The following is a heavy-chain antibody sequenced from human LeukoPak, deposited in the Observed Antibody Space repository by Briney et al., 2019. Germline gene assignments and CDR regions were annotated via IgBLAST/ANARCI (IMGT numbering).Heavy chain of an antibody. CDR1: GFTFSSYG. CDR2: ISYDGSNK. CDR3: APYRAYYDFWSGYWALDY. V-gene: IGHV3-30*03. D-gene: IGHD3-3*01. Sequence: GGSLRLSCAASGFTFSSYGIHWVRQAPGKGLEWVAVISYDGSNKYYADSVKGRFTISRDNSKNTLYLQMNSLRAEDTAVYYCAPYRAYYDFWSGYWALDYWGQGALVTVSS. J-gene: IGHJ4*02.